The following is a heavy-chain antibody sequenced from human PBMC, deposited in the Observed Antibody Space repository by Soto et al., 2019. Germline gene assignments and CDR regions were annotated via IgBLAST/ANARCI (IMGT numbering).Heavy chain of an antibody. D-gene: IGHD6-19*01. CDR3: ARVGSSGWTGGMDV. V-gene: IGHV3-11*06. CDR2: ISSTSIHT. J-gene: IGHJ6*02. Sequence: GGSLRLSCAASGFTFSDYYITWIRQAPGKGLEWVSYISSTSIHTNYAESVKGRFTIARDNPKNSLYLQMNSLRVEDTAVYYCARVGSSGWTGGMDVWGQGTTVTV. CDR1: GFTFSDYY.